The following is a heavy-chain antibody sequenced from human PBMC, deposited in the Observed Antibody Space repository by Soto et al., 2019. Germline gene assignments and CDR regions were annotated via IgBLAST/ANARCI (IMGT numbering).Heavy chain of an antibody. CDR3: ASRHRGTPWDY. Sequence: GGSLRLSCAASGFTFSSYWMSWVRRAPGKGLEWVASIKADGSETHYVDSVKGRFTISRGNAKNSLNLQMNSLRVDDTAVYYCASRHRGTPWDYWGQGTLVT. D-gene: IGHD1-1*01. CDR2: IKADGSET. CDR1: GFTFSSYW. V-gene: IGHV3-7*01. J-gene: IGHJ4*02.